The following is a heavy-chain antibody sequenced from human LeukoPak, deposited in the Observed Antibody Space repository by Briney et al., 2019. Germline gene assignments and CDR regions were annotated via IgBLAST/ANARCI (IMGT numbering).Heavy chain of an antibody. CDR1: GGSISSSTYY. CDR2: IYYSGST. Sequence: SETLSLTCTVSGGSISSSTYYWGWIRQPPGKGLEWIGSIYYSGSTYYNPSLKSRVTISVDTSKNQFSLNLSPVTAADTAVYYCARHGYSTTKSFDYWGQGTLVTVSS. V-gene: IGHV4-39*01. CDR3: ARHGYSTTKSFDY. J-gene: IGHJ4*02. D-gene: IGHD6-13*01.